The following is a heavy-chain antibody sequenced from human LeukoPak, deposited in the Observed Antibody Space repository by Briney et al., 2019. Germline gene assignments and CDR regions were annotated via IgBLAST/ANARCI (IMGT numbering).Heavy chain of an antibody. CDR1: GRSISSYY. J-gene: IGHJ3*02. CDR3: GRVRSRGFAFDI. CDR2: IYTSGSP. D-gene: IGHD3-10*01. Sequence: NPSETLSLTCTVSGRSISSYYGSWIRQPAGEGLEWIGRIYTSGSPNYNPSLKSRVTISLSTSKNQLSLKLSPVTPADTAVFYCGRVRSRGFAFDIWGQGTMVTVSS. V-gene: IGHV4-4*07.